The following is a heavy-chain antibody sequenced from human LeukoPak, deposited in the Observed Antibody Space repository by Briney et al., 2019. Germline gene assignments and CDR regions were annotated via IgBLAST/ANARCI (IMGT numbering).Heavy chain of an antibody. CDR3: ARHGLAGTTIMWYYYYMDV. D-gene: IGHD4-11*01. CDR1: GFSFDDYA. J-gene: IGHJ6*03. V-gene: IGHV3-20*01. Sequence: PGRSLRLSCAASGFSFDDYAMSWVRQAPGKGLEWVSSINKNGGSTSYADSVKGRFTISRDNAKNSLNLQMNSLRAEDTALYHCARHGLAGTTIMWYYYYMDVWGKGTTVTVSS. CDR2: INKNGGST.